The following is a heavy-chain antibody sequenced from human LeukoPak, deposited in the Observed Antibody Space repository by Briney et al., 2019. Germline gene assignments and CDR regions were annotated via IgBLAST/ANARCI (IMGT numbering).Heavy chain of an antibody. CDR1: GFTFSSYG. J-gene: IGHJ4*02. Sequence: GGSLRLSYAASGFTFSSYGMSWVRQAPEKGLEWVSAISGSGGSTYYADSVKGRFTISRDNSKNTLYLQMNSLRAEDTAVYYCAKRSRYYDSSGPLDYWGQGTLVTVSS. D-gene: IGHD3-22*01. CDR3: AKRSRYYDSSGPLDY. CDR2: ISGSGGST. V-gene: IGHV3-23*01.